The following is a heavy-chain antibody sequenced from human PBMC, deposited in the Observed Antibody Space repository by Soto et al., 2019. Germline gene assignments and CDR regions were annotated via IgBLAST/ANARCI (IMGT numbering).Heavy chain of an antibody. CDR2: ISGSGGTT. D-gene: IGHD6-25*01. CDR1: GFTFSNYA. CDR3: AKFFAETGGSSGSPWSFHY. J-gene: IGHJ4*02. V-gene: IGHV3-23*01. Sequence: EVQLLESGGDLVQPGGSLRLSCAASGFTFSNYAMSWVRQAPGKGLEWVSAISGSGGTTYYAGSVKGRFTISRDNSKNTLFLQMHSLRAEDTAVYYYAKFFAETGGSSGSPWSFHYWGQGTLVTVSS.